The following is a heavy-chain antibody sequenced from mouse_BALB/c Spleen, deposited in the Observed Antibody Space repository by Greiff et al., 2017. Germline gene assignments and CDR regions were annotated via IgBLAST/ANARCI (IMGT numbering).Heavy chain of an antibody. Sequence: QVQLQQSGPGLVQPSQSLSITCTVSGFSLTSYGVHWVRQSPGKGLEWLGVKWSGGSTDYNAAFISRLSISKDNSKSQVFFKMNSLQANDTAIYYCARKGGYYVDYAMDYWGQGTSVTVSS. CDR3: ARKGGYYVDYAMDY. D-gene: IGHD2-3*01. CDR2: KWSGGST. V-gene: IGHV2-2*02. CDR1: GFSLTSYG. J-gene: IGHJ4*01.